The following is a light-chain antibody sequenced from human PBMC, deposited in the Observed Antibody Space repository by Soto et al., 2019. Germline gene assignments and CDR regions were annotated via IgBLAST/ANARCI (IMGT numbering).Light chain of an antibody. J-gene: IGKJ5*01. Sequence: EIVLTQSPGTLSLSPVERATLSCRASQSVSSSYLAWYQQKPGQAPRLLISGASNRASGIPARFSAWGSGTDFTLTISRVDPADFAFYYCQQYFTSPITFGQGTRLEIK. CDR3: QQYFTSPIT. CDR1: QSVSSSY. CDR2: GAS. V-gene: IGKV3-20*01.